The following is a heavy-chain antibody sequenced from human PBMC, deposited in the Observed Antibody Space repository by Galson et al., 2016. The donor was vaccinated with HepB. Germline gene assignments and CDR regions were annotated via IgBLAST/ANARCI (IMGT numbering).Heavy chain of an antibody. D-gene: IGHD3-3*01. CDR2: IKQDGSEK. Sequence: SLRLSCAASGFTFSNFWMTWIRQAPGKGLEWVANIKQDGSEKNYVDSVKGRFTISRDNSKNTLYLQMNSLRAEDTAVYYCAKGYGFWTAFDYWGQGTLVTVSS. V-gene: IGHV3-7*03. CDR3: AKGYGFWTAFDY. J-gene: IGHJ4*02. CDR1: GFTFSNFW.